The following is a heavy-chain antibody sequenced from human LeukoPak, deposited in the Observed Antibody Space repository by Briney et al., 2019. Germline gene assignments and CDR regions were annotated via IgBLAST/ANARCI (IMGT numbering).Heavy chain of an antibody. CDR1: GYTFTSYD. D-gene: IGHD5-18*01. Sequence: ASVKVSCKASGYTFTSYDINWVRQATGQGLEWMGWMNPNSGNTGYAQKFQGRVTMTRNTPISTAYMELSSLRSEDTAVYYCARVPPQRYSYDTPLDYWGQGTLVTVSS. CDR3: ARVPPQRYSYDTPLDY. J-gene: IGHJ4*02. V-gene: IGHV1-8*01. CDR2: MNPNSGNT.